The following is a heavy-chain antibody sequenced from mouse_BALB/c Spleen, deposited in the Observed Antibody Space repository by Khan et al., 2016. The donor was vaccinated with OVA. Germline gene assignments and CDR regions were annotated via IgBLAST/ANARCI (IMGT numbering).Heavy chain of an antibody. CDR3: ADHVTGSFAY. Sequence: EVELVESGGDLVKPGGSLKLSYAASGFTFSSYSMSWVRQTPDKRLEWVASISSGGDYTYYPDSVKGRFTISRDNAKNTLYLQMSDLKSEDTAMYYCADHVTGSFAYWGQGTLVTVSA. J-gene: IGHJ3*01. D-gene: IGHD4-1*01. CDR2: ISSGGDYT. V-gene: IGHV5-6*01. CDR1: GFTFSSYS.